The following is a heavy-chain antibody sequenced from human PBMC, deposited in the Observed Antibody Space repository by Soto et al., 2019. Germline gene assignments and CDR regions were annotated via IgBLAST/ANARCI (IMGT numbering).Heavy chain of an antibody. CDR2: LYYSGTT. J-gene: IGHJ6*02. CDR3: ARHDWSRFYGMDV. CDR1: GHSISTSSYY. Sequence: QLRLQESGPGLVKPSETLSLTCTVSGHSISTSSYYWGWIRQSPGKGLEWIGSLYYSGTTYYNPSLKSRVTTSVDTSKNQFSLRAYSVTAADTAVYYGARHDWSRFYGMDVWGQGTTVTVSS. V-gene: IGHV4-39*01. D-gene: IGHD2-2*01.